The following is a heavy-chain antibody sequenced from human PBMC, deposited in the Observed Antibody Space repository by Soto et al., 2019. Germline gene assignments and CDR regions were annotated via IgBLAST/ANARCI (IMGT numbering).Heavy chain of an antibody. CDR2: IYYGGST. V-gene: IGHV4-39*01. Sequence: PSETLSLTCTVSGASVSSYNYYWGWIRQPPGKGLEWIGGIYYGGSTYHNPSLKSRIPLSVDTSKNQFSLKLSSVTAADTAVYYCATRAPPLRFGELFNPDYWGLGTLVTVS. CDR3: ATRAPPLRFGELFNPDY. J-gene: IGHJ4*02. D-gene: IGHD3-10*01. CDR1: GASVSSYNYY.